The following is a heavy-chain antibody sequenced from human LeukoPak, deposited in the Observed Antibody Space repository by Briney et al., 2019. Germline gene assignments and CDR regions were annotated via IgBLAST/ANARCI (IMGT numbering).Heavy chain of an antibody. CDR3: ARFPFTYYYDSSGYYTDDY. Sequence: SETLSLTCTVSGGSISSYYWSWIRQPPGKGLEWIGYIYYSGSTNYNPSLRSRVTISVDTSKNQFSLKLSSVTAADTAVYYCARFPFTYYYDSSGYYTDDYWGQGTLVTVSS. CDR1: GGSISSYY. J-gene: IGHJ4*02. CDR2: IYYSGST. D-gene: IGHD3-22*01. V-gene: IGHV4-59*12.